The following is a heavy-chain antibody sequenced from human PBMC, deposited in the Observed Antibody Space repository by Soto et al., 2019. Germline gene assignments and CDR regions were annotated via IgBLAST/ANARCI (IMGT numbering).Heavy chain of an antibody. CDR3: VCGGNFFIY. J-gene: IGHJ4*02. Sequence: EVQLVESGGGLVQPGGSLRLSCAASGSTFSTYWMTWVRQPPGKGLEWVANMDQDGSETYYVDSVRGRFTVSRDNAKNSLYLQMNSLRVEDTAVYYCVCGGNFFIYWGQGTLVTVSP. CDR2: MDQDGSET. D-gene: IGHD3-16*01. V-gene: IGHV3-7*01. CDR1: GSTFSTYW.